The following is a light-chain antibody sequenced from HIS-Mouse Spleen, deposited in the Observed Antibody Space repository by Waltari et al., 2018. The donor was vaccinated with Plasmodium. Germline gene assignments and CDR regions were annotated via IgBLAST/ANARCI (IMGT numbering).Light chain of an antibody. V-gene: IGKV1-6*01. CDR2: AAS. Sequence: AIQMTPSPSSLSASVGDSVTITCRASQGIRNDLGWYQQKPGKAPKLLIYAASSLQSGVPSRFSGSGSGTDFTLTISSLQPEDFATYYCLQDYNYPFTFGPGTKVDIK. CDR3: LQDYNYPFT. CDR1: QGIRND. J-gene: IGKJ3*01.